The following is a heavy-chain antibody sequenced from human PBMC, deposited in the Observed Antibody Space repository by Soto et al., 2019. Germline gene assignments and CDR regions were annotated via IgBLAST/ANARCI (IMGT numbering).Heavy chain of an antibody. CDR3: ARTPRGYSYGLNYYGMDV. Sequence: QVQLVQSGAEVKKPGASVKVSCKASGYTFTGYYMHWVRQAPGLGLEWMGWINPNSGGTNYAQKFQGWVTMTRDTSISTAYMELSRLRSDDTAVYYCARTPRGYSYGLNYYGMDVWGQGATVTVSS. D-gene: IGHD5-18*01. J-gene: IGHJ6*02. V-gene: IGHV1-2*04. CDR1: GYTFTGYY. CDR2: INPNSGGT.